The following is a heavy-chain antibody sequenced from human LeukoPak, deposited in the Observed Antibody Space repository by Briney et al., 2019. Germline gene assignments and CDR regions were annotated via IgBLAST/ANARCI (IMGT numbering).Heavy chain of an antibody. CDR1: GFTFISYG. Sequence: GGSLRLSCAASGFTFISYGMHWVRQAPGKGLEWVTFIRYDGSNKYYADYVKGRFTISRDNSKNTLHLQMNSLRAEDTAVYYCVRESGYDSSAWNHWGQGTLVTVSS. CDR2: IRYDGSNK. V-gene: IGHV3-30*02. J-gene: IGHJ5*02. CDR3: VRESGYDSSAWNH. D-gene: IGHD3-22*01.